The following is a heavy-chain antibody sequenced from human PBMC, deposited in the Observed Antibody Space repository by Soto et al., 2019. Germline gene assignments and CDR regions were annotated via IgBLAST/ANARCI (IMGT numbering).Heavy chain of an antibody. Sequence: QVQLVESGGGVVQPGRSLRLSCAASGFTFSSYGMHWVRQAPGKGLEWVAVISYDGSNKYYADSVKGRFTISRDNSNNTLYLQMNSLRAEDTAVYYCAKDGRLYYDFWSGNYGMDVWGQGTTVTVSS. CDR3: AKDGRLYYDFWSGNYGMDV. J-gene: IGHJ6*02. D-gene: IGHD3-3*01. CDR2: ISYDGSNK. V-gene: IGHV3-30*18. CDR1: GFTFSSYG.